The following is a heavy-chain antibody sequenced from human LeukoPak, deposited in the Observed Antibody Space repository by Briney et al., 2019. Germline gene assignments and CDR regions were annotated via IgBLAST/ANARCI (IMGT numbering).Heavy chain of an antibody. V-gene: IGHV1-2*02. CDR3: ARTSFRVVGGAFDI. J-gene: IGHJ3*02. Sequence: GASVKVSCKASGYTFTGYYMHWVRQAPGQGLEWMGWINPNSGGTNYAQKFQGRVTMTRDTSISTAYMELSRLRSDDTAVYYCARTSFRVVGGAFDIWGQGTMVTVSS. D-gene: IGHD2-15*01. CDR1: GYTFTGYY. CDR2: INPNSGGT.